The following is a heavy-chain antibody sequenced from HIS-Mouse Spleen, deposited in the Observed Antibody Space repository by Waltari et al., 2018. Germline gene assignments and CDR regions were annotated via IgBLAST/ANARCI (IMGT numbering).Heavy chain of an antibody. V-gene: IGHV4-59*01. CDR2: YYSGST. CDR3: ARASRDLLLPRYFDL. CDR1: CCSISSYY. Sequence: QVQLQESGPGLVKPSEPLSLTCTVSCCSISSYYWSWIRQPPGKGLEWIGYYSGSTNYNPSLKSRVTISVDTSKNQFSLKLSSVTAADTAVYYCARASRDLLLPRYFDLWGRGTLVTVSS. J-gene: IGHJ2*01.